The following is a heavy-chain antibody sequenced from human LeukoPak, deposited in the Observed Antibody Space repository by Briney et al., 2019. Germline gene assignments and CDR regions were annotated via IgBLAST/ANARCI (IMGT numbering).Heavy chain of an antibody. J-gene: IGHJ4*02. CDR3: ARDFSGAIDY. Sequence: PGGSLRLSCAASGFTFSSNLMHWVRQGPGKGLVWVSHINSDGSTIRYADSVKGRFAISRDNAKNTLYLQMNSLRAEDTAVYFCARDFSGAIDYWGQGTQVTVSS. D-gene: IGHD3-10*01. CDR1: GFTFSSNL. V-gene: IGHV3-74*01. CDR2: INSDGSTI.